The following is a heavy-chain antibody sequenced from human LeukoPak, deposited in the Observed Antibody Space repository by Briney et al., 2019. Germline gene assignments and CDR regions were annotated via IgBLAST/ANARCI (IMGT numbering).Heavy chain of an antibody. Sequence: QSGGSLRLSCAASGFTFSSYAMSWVRQAPGKGLEWVSGIVGDGSSTEYADSVKGRFTISRDNSKNTLYLQMNSLRSEDTAVYYCAKDLISGDGYYVFDFDYWGREPWSPSPQ. CDR2: IVGDGSST. V-gene: IGHV3-23*01. CDR3: AKDLISGDGYYVFDFDY. CDR1: GFTFSSYA. D-gene: IGHD5-24*01. J-gene: IGHJ4*02.